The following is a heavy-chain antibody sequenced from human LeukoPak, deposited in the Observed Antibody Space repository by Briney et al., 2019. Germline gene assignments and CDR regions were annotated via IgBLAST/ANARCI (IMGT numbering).Heavy chain of an antibody. Sequence: PGRSLRLSCAASGFTFSSYAMHWVRQAPGKGLVWVAVISYDGSNKYYADSVKGRFTISRDNSKNTLYLQMNSLRAEDTAVYYCARSPRGNSSGWYNWFDPWGQGTLVTVSS. CDR1: GFTFSSYA. CDR3: ARSPRGNSSGWYNWFDP. J-gene: IGHJ5*02. V-gene: IGHV3-30-3*01. D-gene: IGHD6-19*01. CDR2: ISYDGSNK.